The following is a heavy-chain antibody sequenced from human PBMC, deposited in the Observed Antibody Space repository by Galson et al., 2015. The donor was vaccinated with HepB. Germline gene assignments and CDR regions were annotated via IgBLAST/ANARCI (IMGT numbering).Heavy chain of an antibody. CDR3: ARGDLYGGPLYYYYGMDV. D-gene: IGHD4-23*01. V-gene: IGHV1-69*13. J-gene: IGHJ6*02. Sequence: SVKVSCKASGGTFSSYAISWVRQAPGQGLEWMGGIIPIFGTANYAQKSQGRVTITADESTSTAYMELSSLRSEDTAVYYCARGDLYGGPLYYYYGMDVWGQGTTVTVSS. CDR1: GGTFSSYA. CDR2: IIPIFGTA.